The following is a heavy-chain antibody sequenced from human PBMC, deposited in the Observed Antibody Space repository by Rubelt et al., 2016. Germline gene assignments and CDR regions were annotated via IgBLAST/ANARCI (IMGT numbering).Heavy chain of an antibody. CDR3: AREFWFGDRPHFDY. Sequence: QVQLQQWGAGLLKPSETLSLTCAVYGESFSGYYWTWIRQSPGMGLEWIGKVDHGGSTNYNPSLKSRVTISVATSKNQFSLRLSSVTAADTAVYYCAREFWFGDRPHFDYWGQGTLVTVSS. CDR2: VDHGGST. CDR1: GESFSGYY. V-gene: IGHV4-34*01. D-gene: IGHD3-10*01. J-gene: IGHJ4*02.